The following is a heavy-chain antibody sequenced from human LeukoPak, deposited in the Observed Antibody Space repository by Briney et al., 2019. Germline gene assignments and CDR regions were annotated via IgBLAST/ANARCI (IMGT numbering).Heavy chain of an antibody. D-gene: IGHD3-16*02. V-gene: IGHV4-59*01. CDR3: AATDYDYVWGSYRPFDY. J-gene: IGHJ4*02. CDR1: GGSISSYY. Sequence: PSETLSLTCTVSGGSISSYYWSWIRQPPGKGLEWIGYIYYSGSTNYNPSLKSRVTISVDTSKNQFSLKLSSVTAADTAVYYCAATDYDYVWGSYRPFDYWGQGTLVTVSS. CDR2: IYYSGST.